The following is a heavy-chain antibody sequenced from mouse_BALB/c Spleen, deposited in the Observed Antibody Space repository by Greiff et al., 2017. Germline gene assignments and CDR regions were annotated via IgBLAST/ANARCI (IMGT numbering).Heavy chain of an antibody. Sequence: VQLKESGGGLVKPGGSLKLSCAASGFTFSSYAMSWVRQTPEKRLEWVASISSGGSTYYPDSVKGRFTISRDNARNILYLQMSSLRSEDTAMYYCARGGDYGNSFYAMDYWGQGTSVTVSS. CDR2: ISSGGST. D-gene: IGHD2-1*01. CDR1: GFTFSSYA. CDR3: ARGGDYGNSFYAMDY. V-gene: IGHV5-6-5*01. J-gene: IGHJ4*01.